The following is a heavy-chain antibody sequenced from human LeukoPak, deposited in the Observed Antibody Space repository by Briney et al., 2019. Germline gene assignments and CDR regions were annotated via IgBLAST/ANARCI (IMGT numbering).Heavy chain of an antibody. CDR3: AKRQYYYDSSGYCDY. J-gene: IGHJ4*02. Sequence: GGSLRLSCTASGFTFSSYGMHWVRQAPGRGLEWVAAIQYDGSIEYYADSVKGRFTISRDNSKNTLYLQMNSLRAEDTAVYYCAKRQYYYDSSGYCDYWGQGTLVTVSS. CDR1: GFTFSSYG. CDR2: IQYDGSIE. V-gene: IGHV3-30*02. D-gene: IGHD3-22*01.